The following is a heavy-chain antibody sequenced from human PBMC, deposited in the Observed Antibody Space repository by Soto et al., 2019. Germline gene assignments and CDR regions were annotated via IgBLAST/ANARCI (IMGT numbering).Heavy chain of an antibody. CDR3: PKVGRSSGFYFDS. V-gene: IGHV3-30*18. Sequence: GSLRLSCAASGFFFSNYDIHWVRQAPGKGLEWVSLISYDGSNKYYADSVKGRFTISRDNSKNTLYLQMNSLRAEDTAVYYRPKVGRSSGFYFDSWGQRA. CDR1: GFFFSNYD. D-gene: IGHD3-22*01. CDR2: ISYDGSNK. J-gene: IGHJ4*02.